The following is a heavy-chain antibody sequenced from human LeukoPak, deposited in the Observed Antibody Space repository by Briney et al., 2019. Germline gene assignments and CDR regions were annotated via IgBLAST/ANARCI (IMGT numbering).Heavy chain of an antibody. V-gene: IGHV3-11*04. CDR3: ARDGSTTVVTRFDY. CDR1: GFTFSDYY. CDR2: ISSSGSTI. J-gene: IGHJ4*02. D-gene: IGHD4-23*01. Sequence: GGSLRLSCAASGFTFSDYYMSWIRQAPGKGLEWVSYISSSGSTIYYADSVRGRFTISRDNAKNSLYLQMNSLRAEDTAVYYCARDGSTTVVTRFDYWGQGTLVTVSS.